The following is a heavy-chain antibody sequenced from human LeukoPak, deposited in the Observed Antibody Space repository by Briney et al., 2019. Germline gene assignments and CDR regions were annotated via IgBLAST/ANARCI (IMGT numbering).Heavy chain of an antibody. CDR1: GFTFNTYA. CDR2: ISDSGVNI. Sequence: GGSLRLSCAASGFTFNTYAMSWVRQAPGEGLQWVSTISDSGVNIYYADSVKGRFTISRDNSKNTLYLQMNSLRAEDTAVYYCAKGGSYSPYWGQGTLVTVSS. J-gene: IGHJ4*02. D-gene: IGHD1-26*01. CDR3: AKGGSYSPY. V-gene: IGHV3-23*01.